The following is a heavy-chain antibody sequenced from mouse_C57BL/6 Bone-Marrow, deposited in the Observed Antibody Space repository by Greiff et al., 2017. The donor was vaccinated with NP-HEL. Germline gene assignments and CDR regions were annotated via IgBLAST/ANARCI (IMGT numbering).Heavy chain of an antibody. CDR2: IDPETGGT. J-gene: IGHJ2*01. CDR1: GYTFTDYE. CDR3: TRGGTYYFEG. Sequence: QVQLKQSGAELVRPGASVTLSCKASGYTFTDYEMHWVKQTPVHGLEWIGAIDPETGGTAYNQKFKGTAILTADKSSSTAYMELRDLTSEDSAVNYCTRGGTYYFEGGGQGTTLTVAS. V-gene: IGHV1-15*01.